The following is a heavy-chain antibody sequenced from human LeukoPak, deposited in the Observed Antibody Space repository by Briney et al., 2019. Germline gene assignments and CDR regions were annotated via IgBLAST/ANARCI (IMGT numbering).Heavy chain of an antibody. D-gene: IGHD5/OR15-5a*01. CDR2: IYYTGSI. J-gene: IGHJ3*02. CDR3: ARRDMAARSTIGNFDI. CDR1: GGSISSYY. Sequence: SETLSLTCTVSGGSISSYYWNWIRQPPGKGLEWIGYIYYTGSINYNPSLKSRVTMSVDTSKNQFSLNLNSVTAADTAVYYCARRDMAARSTIGNFDIWGQGTMVTVSS. V-gene: IGHV4-59*08.